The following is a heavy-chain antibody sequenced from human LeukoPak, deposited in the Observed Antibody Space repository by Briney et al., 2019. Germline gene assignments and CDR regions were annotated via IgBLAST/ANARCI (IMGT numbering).Heavy chain of an antibody. CDR1: GGTCSSYA. CDR3: ARDYDFWSGYSSQYYYYYMDV. J-gene: IGHJ6*03. CDR2: IIPIFGTA. D-gene: IGHD3-3*01. Sequence: VKVSCKASGGTCSSYAISWVRQAPGQGLEWMGGIIPIFGTANYAQKFQGRVTITADESTSTAYMELSSLRSEDTAVYYCARDYDFWSGYSSQYYYYYMDVWGKGTTVTVSS. V-gene: IGHV1-69*13.